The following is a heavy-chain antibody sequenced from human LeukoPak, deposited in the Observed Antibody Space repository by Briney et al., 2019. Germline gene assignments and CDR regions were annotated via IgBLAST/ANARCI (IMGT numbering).Heavy chain of an antibody. CDR3: ARGGGGYGYFDY. Sequence: GGSLRLSCAASGFTFSSYWMHWVRQAPGKGLEWVSFITSSSGTIYYADSVKGRFTVSRDNAKSSLYLQMNSLRVEDTAVYYCARGGGGYGYFDYWGQGTLVTVSS. D-gene: IGHD1-26*01. J-gene: IGHJ4*02. CDR2: ITSSSGTI. V-gene: IGHV3-48*04. CDR1: GFTFSSYW.